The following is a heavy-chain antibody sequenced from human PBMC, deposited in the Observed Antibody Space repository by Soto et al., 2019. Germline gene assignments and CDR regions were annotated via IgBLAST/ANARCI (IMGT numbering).Heavy chain of an antibody. CDR1: GFTFSSYA. V-gene: IGHV3-23*01. CDR3: AKDNSLSSGWKIYYYYYGMDV. CDR2: ISGSGGST. D-gene: IGHD6-19*01. J-gene: IGHJ6*02. Sequence: GGSLRLSCAAPGFTFSSYAMSWVRQAPGKGLEWVSAISGSGGSTYYADSVKGRFTISRDNSKNTLYLQMNSLRAEDTAVYCCAKDNSLSSGWKIYYYYYGMDVWGQGTTVTVSS.